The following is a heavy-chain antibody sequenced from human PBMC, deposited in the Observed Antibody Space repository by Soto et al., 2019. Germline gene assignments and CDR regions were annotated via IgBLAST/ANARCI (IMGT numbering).Heavy chain of an antibody. D-gene: IGHD1-1*01. V-gene: IGHV1-3*01. CDR1: GYSFTRFA. CDR2: INAGAGGT. J-gene: IGHJ4*02. Sequence: GASVKVSCKASGYSFTRFAIHWVRLAPGQGLEWMGWINAGAGGTKYSQSFQGRVTITRDTSATTAYMDLYSLTSEDTAMYFCARERGNSGTYDYWGQGTLVTVS. CDR3: ARERGNSGTYDY.